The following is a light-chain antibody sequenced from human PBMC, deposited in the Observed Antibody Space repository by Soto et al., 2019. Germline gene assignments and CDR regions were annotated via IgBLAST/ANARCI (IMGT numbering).Light chain of an antibody. CDR2: EVN. Sequence: QSVLTQPGSLSGSPGQSITLSCTGTSSDIGAYDYVSWFQHHPGKAPKLMISEVNTRPSGVSNRFSGSKSANTASLTISGLQGEDEADYFCFSFPAPRPLVFGTGTKLTVL. CDR3: FSFPAPRPLV. CDR1: SSDIGAYDY. V-gene: IGLV2-14*01. J-gene: IGLJ1*01.